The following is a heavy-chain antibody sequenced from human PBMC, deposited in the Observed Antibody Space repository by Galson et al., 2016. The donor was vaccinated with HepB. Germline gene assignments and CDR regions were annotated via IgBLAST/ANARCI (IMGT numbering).Heavy chain of an antibody. D-gene: IGHD6-19*01. CDR2: IKRDGSLK. CDR1: GFTFSSYW. J-gene: IGHJ3*01. V-gene: IGHV3-7*03. Sequence: SLRLSCAASGFTFSSYWMTWVRQAPGKGLEWVANIKRDGSLKYCVDSVKGRITISRDNAKNSLYLQMNSLRGEDTAVYYCARDSSPICGSGCYLDAFDLWGQGTTVTV. CDR3: ARDSSPICGSGCYLDAFDL.